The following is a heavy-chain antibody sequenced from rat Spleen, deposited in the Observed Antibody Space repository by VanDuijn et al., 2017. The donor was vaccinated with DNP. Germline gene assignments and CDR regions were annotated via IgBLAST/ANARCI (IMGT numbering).Heavy chain of an antibody. V-gene: IGHV5-25*01. J-gene: IGHJ2*01. CDR2: INTDGGST. CDR1: GFTFSKYY. Sequence: EVQLVESGGGLVQPGRSLKLSCAASGFTFSKYYMAWVRQAPTKGLEWVASINTDGGSTYYPDSVKGRFTISRDNAENTVYLQMSSLRSEDTATYYCASWAPIAPLSTSNYWGQGVMVTVSS. D-gene: IGHD1-2*01. CDR3: ASWAPIAPLSTSNY.